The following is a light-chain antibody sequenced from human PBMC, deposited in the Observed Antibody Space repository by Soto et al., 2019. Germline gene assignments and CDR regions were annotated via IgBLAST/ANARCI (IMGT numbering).Light chain of an antibody. V-gene: IGKV3-20*01. J-gene: IGKJ4*01. Sequence: EIVLTQSPDTLSLSPRKRATLSCRASQSISSSLAWYQQKPGQAPRLLIYDASIRAAGIPDRFSGSGSGTDFTLTISRLEPEDFAVYHCQQYGRSPFTFGGGTKVEIK. CDR3: QQYGRSPFT. CDR2: DAS. CDR1: QSISSS.